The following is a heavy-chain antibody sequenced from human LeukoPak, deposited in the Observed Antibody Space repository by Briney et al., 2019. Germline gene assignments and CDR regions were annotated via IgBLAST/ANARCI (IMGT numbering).Heavy chain of an antibody. Sequence: GGSLRLSCAASGFTFSSYWTHWVRQAPGKGLVWVSRINSDGSSTSYADSVKGRFTISRDNAKNTLYLQMNSLRAEDTAVYYCARRGVPAATAYYFDYWGQGTLVTVSS. CDR2: INSDGSST. CDR3: ARRGVPAATAYYFDY. CDR1: GFTFSSYW. V-gene: IGHV3-74*01. J-gene: IGHJ4*02. D-gene: IGHD2-2*01.